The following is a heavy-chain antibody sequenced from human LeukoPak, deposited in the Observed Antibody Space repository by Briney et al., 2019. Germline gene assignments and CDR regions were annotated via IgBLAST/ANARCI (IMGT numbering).Heavy chain of an antibody. D-gene: IGHD3-10*01. CDR1: GGSISSSSYY. CDR2: IYYSGST. Sequence: SETLSLTCTVSGGSISSSSYYWGWIRQPPGKGLEWIGSIYYSGSTYYNPSLKSRVTISVVTSKNQFSLKLSSVTADTAVYYCARCERITMVRGVISQNWFDPWGQGTLVTVSS. V-gene: IGHV4-39*01. CDR3: ARCERITMVRGVISQNWFDP. J-gene: IGHJ5*02.